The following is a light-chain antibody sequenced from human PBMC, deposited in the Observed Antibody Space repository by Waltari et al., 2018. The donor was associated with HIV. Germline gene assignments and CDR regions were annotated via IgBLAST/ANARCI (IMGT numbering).Light chain of an antibody. V-gene: IGLV1-44*01. CDR2: NDD. CDR3: AAWDDTLKVYV. J-gene: IGLJ1*01. Sequence: QSVLAQPPSVSGAPGQRVTISCSGSGSNIRSNYVNWYQQLPVTAPRVLIYNDDQRPSGVPARFSGSKAGTTASLASSGLQSEDEADYYCAAWDDTLKVYVFGTGTKVTVL. CDR1: GSNIRSNY.